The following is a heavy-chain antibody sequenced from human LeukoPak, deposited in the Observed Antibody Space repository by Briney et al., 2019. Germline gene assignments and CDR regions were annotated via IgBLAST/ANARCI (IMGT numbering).Heavy chain of an antibody. D-gene: IGHD2-2*01. CDR3: TRAPHPRCSSSGCYLDY. J-gene: IGHJ4*02. CDR1: GFTLGDYA. V-gene: IGHV3-49*04. Sequence: GGSLRLSCSTSGFTLGDYAMSWVRRAPGKGLEWVGFIQAKAYGGATKYAASVNGRFSISRDDSQSIANLQMNDLKTEDTAVYYCTRAPHPRCSSSGCYLDYWGQGTLVTVSS. CDR2: IQAKAYGGAT.